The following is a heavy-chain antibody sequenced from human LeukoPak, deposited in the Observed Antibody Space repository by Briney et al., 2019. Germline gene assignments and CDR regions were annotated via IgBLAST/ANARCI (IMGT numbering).Heavy chain of an antibody. J-gene: IGHJ4*02. Sequence: PSETLSLTCTVSGDSVSRGSYYWSWIRQPPGKGLEWIGFIYYSGGTNYNPSLKSRVTTSVDKSKNQFSLRLSSVTAADTAVYYCARNRSGSYYDYWGQGTLVTVSS. V-gene: IGHV4-61*01. D-gene: IGHD1-26*01. CDR2: IYYSGGT. CDR1: GDSVSRGSYY. CDR3: ARNRSGSYYDY.